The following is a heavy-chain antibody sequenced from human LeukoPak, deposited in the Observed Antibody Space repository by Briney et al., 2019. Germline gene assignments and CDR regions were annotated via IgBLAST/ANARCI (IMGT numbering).Heavy chain of an antibody. V-gene: IGHV1-8*01. CDR2: MNPNSGNT. D-gene: IGHD3-10*01. Sequence: ASVKVSCKASGYTFTSYDINWVRQATGQGLEWMGWMNPNSGNTGYAQKFQGRVTMTRNTSISTAYVELSSLGSEDTAVYYCARANLDYYGSGYYYMDVWGKGTTVTVSS. J-gene: IGHJ6*03. CDR1: GYTFTSYD. CDR3: ARANLDYYGSGYYYMDV.